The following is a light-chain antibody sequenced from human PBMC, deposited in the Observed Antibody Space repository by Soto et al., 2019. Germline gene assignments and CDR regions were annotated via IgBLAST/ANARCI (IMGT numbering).Light chain of an antibody. V-gene: IGKV3-20*01. CDR3: QQYGSSPGLT. J-gene: IGKJ3*01. Sequence: EIVLTQSPGTLSLSPGERATLSCRASQSVSSSYLAWYQQKPGQAPRLLIYGASSRATGIPDRFSGSGSGTDFTLTTSRLEPEAFAVYYCQQYGSSPGLTFGPGTKVDIK. CDR2: GAS. CDR1: QSVSSSY.